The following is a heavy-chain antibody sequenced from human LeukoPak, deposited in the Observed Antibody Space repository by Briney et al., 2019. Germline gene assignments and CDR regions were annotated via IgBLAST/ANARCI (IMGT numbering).Heavy chain of an antibody. CDR2: IKEDGSEK. CDR3: AKDLQFLTNWYFDL. Sequence: GGSLRLSCVASGFTFSNYWMNWVRQAPGKGLEWVANIKEDGSEKYYVDSVKGRFTISRDNAKNSLYLQMSSLRDEDTAVYYCAKDLQFLTNWYFDLWGRGTLVTVSS. V-gene: IGHV3-7*01. D-gene: IGHD5-24*01. CDR1: GFTFSNYW. J-gene: IGHJ2*01.